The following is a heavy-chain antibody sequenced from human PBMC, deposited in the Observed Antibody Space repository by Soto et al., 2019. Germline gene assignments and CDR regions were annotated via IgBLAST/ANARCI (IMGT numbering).Heavy chain of an antibody. CDR2: IIPIFGTA. Sequence: ASVKVSCKASGGTFSSYAISWVRQAPGQGLEWMGGIIPIFGTANYAQKFQGRVTITADESTSIAYMELSSLRSEDTAVYYCARAGRAYRHGYSDYWGQATLVTVYS. V-gene: IGHV1-69*13. CDR3: ARAGRAYRHGYSDY. D-gene: IGHD5-18*01. J-gene: IGHJ4*02. CDR1: GGTFSSYA.